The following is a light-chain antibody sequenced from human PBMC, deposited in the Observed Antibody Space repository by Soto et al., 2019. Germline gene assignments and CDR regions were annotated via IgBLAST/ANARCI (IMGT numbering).Light chain of an antibody. CDR2: EAS. J-gene: IGKJ4*01. Sequence: DIQMTQSPSTLSASVGDRVTITCRASQHINSYLAWYQQKPGKAPNLLIYEASILQRGVPSRFSGSNSGTDFTLTISSLQAEDFATYYCQQTRCYPSTFGGGTKVDIK. CDR1: QHINSY. CDR3: QQTRCYPST. V-gene: IGKV1-9*01.